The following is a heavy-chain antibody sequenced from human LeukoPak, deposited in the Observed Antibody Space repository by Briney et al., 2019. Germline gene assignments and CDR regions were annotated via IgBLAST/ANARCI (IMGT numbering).Heavy chain of an antibody. J-gene: IGHJ5*01. Sequence: SVTLSFTSSGYTFTVYYMHWVRPAPGQGKEWMGLINLNSGGTNYAHKVKGRVTMTRDTSISTVYMELSRLRSDGTAVYYCARAPLELERGAYNWFYSWGQGTLVTVSS. V-gene: IGHV1-2*07. CDR1: GYTFTVYY. CDR3: ARAPLELERGAYNWFYS. D-gene: IGHD1-7*01. CDR2: INLNSGGT.